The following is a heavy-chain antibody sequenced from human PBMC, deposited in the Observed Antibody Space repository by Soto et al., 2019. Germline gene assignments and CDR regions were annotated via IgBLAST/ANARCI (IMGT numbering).Heavy chain of an antibody. CDR3: ARSQGSSTSLEIYYYYYYGMDV. J-gene: IGHJ6*02. D-gene: IGHD2-2*01. CDR1: GGTFSSYA. CDR2: IIPISGTA. Sequence: QVQLVQSGAEVKKPGSSVKVSCKASGGTFSSYAISWVRQAPGQGLEWRGGIIPISGTANYAQKFQGRVTITADESTSTAYMELSSLRSEDTAVYSCARSQGSSTSLEIYYYYYYGMDVWGQGTTVTVSS. V-gene: IGHV1-69*01.